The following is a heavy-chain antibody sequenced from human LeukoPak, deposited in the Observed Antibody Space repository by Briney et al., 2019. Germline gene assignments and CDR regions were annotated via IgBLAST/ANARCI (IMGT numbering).Heavy chain of an antibody. J-gene: IGHJ6*03. CDR3: ARRWNYGRNYYIDV. V-gene: IGHV4-34*01. Sequence: SETLSLACAVYGGSFSNYYWNWIRQPPGKGLEWLGEINDNGRANYNPSLMSRVTVSVDTSKNQFSLRLTSVTATDTAVYYCARRWNYGRNYYIDVWGKGATVSVSS. CDR2: INDNGRA. D-gene: IGHD1-7*01. CDR1: GGSFSNYY.